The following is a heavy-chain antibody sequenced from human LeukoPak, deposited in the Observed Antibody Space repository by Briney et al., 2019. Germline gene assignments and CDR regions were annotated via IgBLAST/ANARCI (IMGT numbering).Heavy chain of an antibody. D-gene: IGHD6-19*01. CDR2: ISYDGSNK. Sequence: GRSLRLSCAASGFTFSSYGMHWVRQAPGKGLEWVAVISYDGSNKYYADSVKGRFTISRDNSKNTLYLQMNSLRAEDTAVYYCVRGIAVAGTGETLDYWGQGTLVTVSS. J-gene: IGHJ4*02. CDR1: GFTFSSYG. CDR3: VRGIAVAGTGETLDY. V-gene: IGHV3-30*03.